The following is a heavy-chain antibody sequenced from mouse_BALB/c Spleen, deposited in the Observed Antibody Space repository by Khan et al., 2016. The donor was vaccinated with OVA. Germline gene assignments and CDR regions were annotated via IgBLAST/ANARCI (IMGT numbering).Heavy chain of an antibody. D-gene: IGHD2-14*01. J-gene: IGHJ3*01. V-gene: IGHV1-77*01. CDR1: GYTFTDYI. Sequence: QVQLKESGPELVNPGASLTVSCMASGYTFTDYIIGWVKQSTRQGLEWIGDIFPGSGSPYYNERFKDKAILTADRSSNTAYMQLSSLTSEDSAVYFCARGGYSAFAYWGQGTLVTVSA. CDR3: ARGGYSAFAY. CDR2: IFPGSGSP.